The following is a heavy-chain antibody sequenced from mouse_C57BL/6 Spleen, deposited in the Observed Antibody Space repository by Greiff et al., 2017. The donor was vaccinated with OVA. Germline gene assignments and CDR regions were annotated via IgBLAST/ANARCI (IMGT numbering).Heavy chain of an antibody. CDR1: GFTFTDSY. V-gene: IGHV7-3*01. CDR2: IRNKANGYTT. J-gene: IGHJ3*01. D-gene: IGHD1-2*01. CDR3: ARYNDGRFAY. Sequence: EVQRVESGGGLVQPGGSLSLSCAASGFTFTDSYMSWVRQPPGQALEWLGFIRNKANGYTTEYSASVKGRFTISRDNSQSILYLQMNALRAEDSATYYCARYNDGRFAYWGQGTLVTVSA.